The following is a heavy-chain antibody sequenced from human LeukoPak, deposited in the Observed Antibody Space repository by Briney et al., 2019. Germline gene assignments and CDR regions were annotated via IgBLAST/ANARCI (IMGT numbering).Heavy chain of an antibody. J-gene: IGHJ4*02. CDR1: GYSISSGYY. V-gene: IGHV4-38-2*02. CDR2: IYHSGST. CDR3: ARDALDGSGSYYFTD. Sequence: SETLSLTCTVSGYSISSGYYWGWIRQPPGKGLEWIGSIYHSGSTYHNPSLKSRVTISVDTSKNQFSLKLSSVTAADTAVYYCARDALDGSGSYYFTDWGQGTLVTVSS. D-gene: IGHD3-10*01.